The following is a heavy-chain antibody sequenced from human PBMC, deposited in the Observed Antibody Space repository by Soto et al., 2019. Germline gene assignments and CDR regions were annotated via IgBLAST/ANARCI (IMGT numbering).Heavy chain of an antibody. CDR2: IYYSGST. J-gene: IGHJ4*02. Sequence: SEALSLTCTVSGDSISSGENYWSWIRQPPGKGLEWIGHIYYSGSTYYNPSLKSRVIISEDTSQKQFSLQLSSVTAADTAVYFCARVSWGSLTIDFWGQGTRVTVSS. V-gene: IGHV4-30-4*01. CDR3: ARVSWGSLTIDF. D-gene: IGHD3-16*01. CDR1: GDSISSGENY.